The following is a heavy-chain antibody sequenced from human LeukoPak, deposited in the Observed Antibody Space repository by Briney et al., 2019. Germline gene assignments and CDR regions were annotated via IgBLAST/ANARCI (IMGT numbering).Heavy chain of an antibody. CDR1: GFTFDDYA. Sequence: QSGGSLRLSCAASGFTFDDYAMHWVRQVPGKGLEWVSLITWDGGSIYYADSVKGRFTISRDNSKNSLYLQMNSLRAEDTALYYCAKDGRNYFDYWGQGTLVTVSS. V-gene: IGHV3-43D*03. J-gene: IGHJ4*02. CDR2: ITWDGGSI. D-gene: IGHD1-1*01. CDR3: AKDGRNYFDY.